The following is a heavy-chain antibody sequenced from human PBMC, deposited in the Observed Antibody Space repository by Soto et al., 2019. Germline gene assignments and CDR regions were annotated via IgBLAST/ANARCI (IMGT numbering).Heavy chain of an antibody. V-gene: IGHV3-21*01. CDR3: ARDLLVGATVDF. CDR2: ISSSSSYI. Sequence: EVQLVESGGGLVKPGGSLRLSCAASAVTFSSYGMNWVRQAPGKGLEWVSSISSSSSYIYYADSVKGRFTISRDNVKNSLYLQMNSLRAEDTAVYYCARDLLVGATVDFWGQGTLVTVSS. CDR1: AVTFSSYG. D-gene: IGHD1-26*01. J-gene: IGHJ4*02.